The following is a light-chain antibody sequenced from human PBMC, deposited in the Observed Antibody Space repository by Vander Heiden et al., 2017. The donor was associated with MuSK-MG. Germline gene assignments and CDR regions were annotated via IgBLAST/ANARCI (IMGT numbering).Light chain of an antibody. CDR1: KVGDKY. V-gene: IGLV3-1*01. J-gene: IGLJ2*01. CDR3: QAWDTNTVI. CDR2: QDK. Sequence: SYALTQTPSLSVSPGQTASISCSGDKVGDKYVCWYQQKPGQSPVLVIYQDKKRPSGIPERFSGSNSGNTATLTIGGTQAMDEADYYCQAWDTNTVIFGGGTKLTVL.